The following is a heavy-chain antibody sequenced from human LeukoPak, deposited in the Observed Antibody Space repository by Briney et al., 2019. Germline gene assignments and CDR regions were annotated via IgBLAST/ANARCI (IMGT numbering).Heavy chain of an antibody. V-gene: IGHV4-59*12. D-gene: IGHD2-2*01. CDR2: IYYSGST. CDR3: ARDCSSTSCPRD. J-gene: IGHJ4*02. CDR1: GGSISSYY. Sequence: SETLSLTCTVSGGSISSYYWSWIRQPPGKGLEWIGYIYYSGSTNYNPSLKSRVTISVDTSKNQFSLKLSSVTAADTAVYYCARDCSSTSCPRDWGQGTLVTVSS.